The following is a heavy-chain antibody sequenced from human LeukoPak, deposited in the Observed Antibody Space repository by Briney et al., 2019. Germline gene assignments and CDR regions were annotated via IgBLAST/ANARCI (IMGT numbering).Heavy chain of an antibody. D-gene: IGHD2-15*01. V-gene: IGHV7-4-1*02. CDR3: ARSRRVVVPSTLNSADDYYYYMDV. Sequence: GASVKVSCKASGYTFTSYAMNWVRQAPGQGLEWMGWINTNTGNPTYAQGFTGRFVFSFDTSVSTAYLEISSLKAEDTAIYYCARSRRVVVPSTLNSADDYYYYMDVWGKGTTVTVSS. CDR1: GYTFTSYA. CDR2: INTNTGNP. J-gene: IGHJ6*03.